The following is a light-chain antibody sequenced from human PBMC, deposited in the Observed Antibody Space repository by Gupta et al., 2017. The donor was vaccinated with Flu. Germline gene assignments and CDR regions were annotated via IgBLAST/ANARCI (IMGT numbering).Light chain of an antibody. V-gene: IGKV3-20*01. CDR1: HTVTTAY. Sequence: EFVLTQSPGTLSLSPGDRATLSCRTSHTVTTAYIAWYQQIPGQPPRLLIYGASSRATDIPDRFRGSGSGTVFTLTSRRREHEDFAVYYCQQDGASLIFGQGIRIEF. J-gene: IGKJ1*01. CDR2: GAS. CDR3: QQDGASLI.